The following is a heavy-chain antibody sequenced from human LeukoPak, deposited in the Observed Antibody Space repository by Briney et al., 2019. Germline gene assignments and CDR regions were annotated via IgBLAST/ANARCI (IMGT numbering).Heavy chain of an antibody. Sequence: SETLSLTCTVSGGSISSYYWTWIRQPAGKGLEWIGRIYTTGSTNYNPSLKSRVTISVDMSRNQFYLRLNSLTAADTAVYYCARQVATKGEWAFDVWGQGTMVTVSS. CDR2: IYTTGST. D-gene: IGHD5-12*01. J-gene: IGHJ3*01. CDR1: GGSISSYY. V-gene: IGHV4-4*07. CDR3: ARQVATKGEWAFDV.